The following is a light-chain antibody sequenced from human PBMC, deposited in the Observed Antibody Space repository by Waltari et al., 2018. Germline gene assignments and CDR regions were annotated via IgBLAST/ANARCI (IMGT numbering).Light chain of an antibody. Sequence: DIQMTQSPSSLSASVGDRVTITCRASQTFSSYLNWYQQKPEKAPKLLIYAASSLQSGVPSRFSGTGSGTDFTLTISSLQPEDFATYYCQQSYSMPRTFGQGTKVEIK. V-gene: IGKV1-39*01. J-gene: IGKJ1*01. CDR1: QTFSSY. CDR2: AAS. CDR3: QQSYSMPRT.